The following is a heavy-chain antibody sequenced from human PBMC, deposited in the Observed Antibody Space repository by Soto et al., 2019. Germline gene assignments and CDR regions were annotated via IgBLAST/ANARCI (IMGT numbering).Heavy chain of an antibody. D-gene: IGHD5-12*01. Sequence: EVQLVESGGGLVQPGGSLRLSCAASGFTFSSYEMNWVRQAPGKGLEWVSYISSSGSTIYYADSVKGRFTISRDNAKNSLYLQMNSLRAEDTAVYYCARQNGYRKKTADFDYWGQGTLVTVSS. CDR3: ARQNGYRKKTADFDY. J-gene: IGHJ4*02. CDR1: GFTFSSYE. CDR2: ISSSGSTI. V-gene: IGHV3-48*03.